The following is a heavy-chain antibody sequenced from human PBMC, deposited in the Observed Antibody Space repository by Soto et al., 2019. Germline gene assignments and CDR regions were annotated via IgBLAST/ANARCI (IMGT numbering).Heavy chain of an antibody. CDR3: AREPSI. V-gene: IGHV4-31*03. Sequence: QVQLQESGPGLVKPSQTLSLTCTVSAGSITSGGYFWNWIRQPPGKGLAWIGYIYYSGGTYYNPALKSRVTISVATSKNQVSLHLSSVTASETAVYFCAREPSIWGPGTLVTVSS. J-gene: IGHJ4*02. CDR2: IYYSGGT. CDR1: AGSITSGGYF.